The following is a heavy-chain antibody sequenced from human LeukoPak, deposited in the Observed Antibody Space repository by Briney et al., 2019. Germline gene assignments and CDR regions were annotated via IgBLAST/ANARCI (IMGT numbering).Heavy chain of an antibody. CDR3: AKDRRSSWSFFDY. D-gene: IGHD6-13*01. CDR1: GFTFSSYG. CDR2: ISYDGSNK. Sequence: GGSLRLSCAASGFTFSSYGMHWVRQAPGKGLEWVAVISYDGSNKYYADSVKGRFTISRDNSKNTLYLQMNSLRAEDTAVYYCAKDRRSSWSFFDYWGQGTLVTVSS. V-gene: IGHV3-30*18. J-gene: IGHJ4*02.